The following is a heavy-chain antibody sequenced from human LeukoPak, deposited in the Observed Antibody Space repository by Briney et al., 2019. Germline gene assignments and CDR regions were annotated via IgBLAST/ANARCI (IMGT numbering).Heavy chain of an antibody. V-gene: IGHV3-48*02. Sequence: GGSLRLSCAASGFTFSSYAMNWVRQAPGKGLEWVSYINSAGGAIHYADSVKGRFTISRDNAKNSLYLQMNSLRDEDTAIYYCARSVMGTSMDAFEIWGQGTMVTVSS. CDR3: ARSVMGTSMDAFEI. J-gene: IGHJ3*02. CDR2: INSAGGAI. D-gene: IGHD1-1*01. CDR1: GFTFSSYA.